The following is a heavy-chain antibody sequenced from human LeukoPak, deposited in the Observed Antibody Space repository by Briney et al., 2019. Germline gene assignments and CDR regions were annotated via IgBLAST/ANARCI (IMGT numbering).Heavy chain of an antibody. D-gene: IGHD5-24*01. J-gene: IGHJ4*02. CDR2: ISYDGSNK. V-gene: IGHV3-30-3*01. Sequence: GRSLRLSCAASGFTFSSYAMHWVRHAPGKGLEWVAVISYDGSNKYYADSVKGRFTISRDNSKNTLYLQMNSLRAEDTAVYYCAQGEMATIDYWGQGTLVTASS. CDR1: GFTFSSYA. CDR3: AQGEMATIDY.